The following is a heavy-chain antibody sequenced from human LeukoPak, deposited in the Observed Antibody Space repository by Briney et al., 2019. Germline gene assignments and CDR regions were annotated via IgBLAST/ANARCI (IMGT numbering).Heavy chain of an antibody. CDR3: ASSIGLTGNNWFDP. Sequence: ASVKVSCKASGYIFTGYYMHWVRQAPGQGLEWMGWINPNSGGTNYAQKFQGRVTMTRDTSISTAYMELSRLRSDDTAVYYCASSIGLTGNNWFDPWGQGTLITVSS. D-gene: IGHD2/OR15-2a*01. CDR1: GYIFTGYY. J-gene: IGHJ5*02. CDR2: INPNSGGT. V-gene: IGHV1-2*02.